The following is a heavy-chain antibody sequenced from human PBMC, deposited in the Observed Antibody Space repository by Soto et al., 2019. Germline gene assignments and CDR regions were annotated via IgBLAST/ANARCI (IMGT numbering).Heavy chain of an antibody. CDR3: ATQAYDY. CDR1: GYTFTDYA. V-gene: IGHV1-3*04. CDR2: INTGNGDT. J-gene: IGHJ4*02. Sequence: QVYLVQSWAEVKKPGASVTISCKTSGYTFTDYAMHWVRHAPGQGLEWVGWINTGNGDTRYSPKLQGRVTITTDASASTAYLGLSRLRFEDTALYYCATQAYDYWGQGTQVAVAS.